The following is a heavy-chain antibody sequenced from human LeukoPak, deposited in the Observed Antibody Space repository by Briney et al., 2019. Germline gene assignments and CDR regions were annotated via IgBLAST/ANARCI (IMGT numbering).Heavy chain of an antibody. CDR1: GFTFGDYA. V-gene: IGHV3-49*03. CDR2: IRSKAYGGTT. J-gene: IGHJ3*02. D-gene: IGHD3-16*02. CDR3: TRARITFGGVIVTPHDAFDI. Sequence: GGSLRLSCTASGFTFGDYAMSWFRQAPGKGLEWVGYIRSKAYGGTTEYAASVKGRFTISRDDSKSIAYLQMNSLKTEDTAVYYCTRARITFGGVIVTPHDAFDIWGQGTMVTVSS.